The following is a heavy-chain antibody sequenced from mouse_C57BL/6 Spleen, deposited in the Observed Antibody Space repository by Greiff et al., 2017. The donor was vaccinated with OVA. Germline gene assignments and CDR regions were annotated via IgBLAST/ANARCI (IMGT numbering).Heavy chain of an antibody. V-gene: IGHV1-22*01. CDR2: INPNNGGT. J-gene: IGHJ3*01. D-gene: IGHD2-4*01. CDR3: ARRGYDDVFAY. CDR1: GYTFTDYN. Sequence: VQLQQSGPELVKPGASVKMSCKASGYTFTDYNLHWVKQSPGKSLEWIGYINPNNGGTSYNQKFKGKATLTVNKSSSTAYMELRSLTSEDSAVYYCARRGYDDVFAYWGQGTLVTVSA.